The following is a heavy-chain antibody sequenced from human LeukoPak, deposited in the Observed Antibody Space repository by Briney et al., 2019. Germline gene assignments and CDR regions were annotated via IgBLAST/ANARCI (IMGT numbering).Heavy chain of an antibody. V-gene: IGHV4-38-2*02. J-gene: IGHJ4*02. CDR3: ARERSSGYAQS. Sequence: SETLSLTCTVSNYSINSGNYWGWIRQAPGKGLEWIGSIYHSGTTYYNPSLNSRVTISVDTSKNQFSLKLSSVTAADTALYYCARERSSGYAQSWGQGILVTVSS. CDR1: NYSINSGNY. CDR2: IYHSGTT. D-gene: IGHD5-12*01.